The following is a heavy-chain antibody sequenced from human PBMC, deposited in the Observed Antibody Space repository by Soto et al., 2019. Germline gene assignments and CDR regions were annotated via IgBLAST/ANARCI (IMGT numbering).Heavy chain of an antibody. V-gene: IGHV4-61*01. CDR2: IYYSGST. Sequence: SETLSLTCTVSGGSVSSGSYYWSWIRQPPGKGLEWIGYIYYSGSTNYNTSLKSRVTISVDTSKNQFSPKLSSVTAADTAVYYCARAMGDWGTYYYYYGFDVWGQGTTVTVSS. CDR1: GGSVSSGSYY. CDR3: ARAMGDWGTYYYYYGFDV. D-gene: IGHD3-16*01. J-gene: IGHJ6*02.